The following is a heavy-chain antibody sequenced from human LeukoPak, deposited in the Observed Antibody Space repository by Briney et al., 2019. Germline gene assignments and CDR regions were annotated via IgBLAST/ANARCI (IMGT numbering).Heavy chain of an antibody. Sequence: GGSLRLSCAASGFTFSSSVMTWVRQAPGKGLEWVSTISPRDTGTYYADSVKGRFTVSRDDSKSTLFLHLTSLRAEDTAVYFCSKSLYGSSVYQGEDYWGQGTLVTVSS. J-gene: IGHJ4*02. CDR2: ISPRDTGT. CDR1: GFTFSSSV. V-gene: IGHV3-23*01. CDR3: SKSLYGSSVYQGEDY. D-gene: IGHD3-22*01.